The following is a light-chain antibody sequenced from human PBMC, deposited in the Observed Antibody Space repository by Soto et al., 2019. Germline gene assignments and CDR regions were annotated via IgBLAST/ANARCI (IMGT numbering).Light chain of an antibody. CDR2: KVS. J-gene: IGKJ1*01. Sequence: DVVMTQSPLSLPVTLGQPASISCRSGRSLVYSDGNTYLSWFQQRPGQSPRRLIYKVSNRDSGVPDRFSRSGSGTDFTLKISRVEAEDVGVYYCFHSTHLPWTFGQGTKVEIK. V-gene: IGKV2-30*01. CDR1: RSLVYSDGNTY. CDR3: FHSTHLPWT.